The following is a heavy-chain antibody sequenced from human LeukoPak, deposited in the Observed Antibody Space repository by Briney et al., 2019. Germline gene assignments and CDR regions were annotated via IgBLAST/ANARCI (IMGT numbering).Heavy chain of an antibody. Sequence: PSETLSLTCAVYGGSFSGYYWSWIRQPPGKGLEWIGEINHSGSTNYSPSLKSRVTISVDTSKNQFSLKLSSVTAADTAVYYCARLSEGYYYDSGGYYDWFDPWGQGTLVTVSS. J-gene: IGHJ5*02. CDR3: ARLSEGYYYDSGGYYDWFDP. D-gene: IGHD3-22*01. CDR2: INHSGST. CDR1: GGSFSGYY. V-gene: IGHV4-34*01.